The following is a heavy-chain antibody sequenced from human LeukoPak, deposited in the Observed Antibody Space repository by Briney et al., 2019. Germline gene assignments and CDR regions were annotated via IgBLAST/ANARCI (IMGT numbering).Heavy chain of an antibody. Sequence: PSETLSLTCTVSGGFISSYYWSWIRQPAGKGLEWIGRIYTSGSTNYNPSLKSRVTMSVDTSKNQFSLKLSSVTAADTAVYYCARLRTTGTTEDYFDYWGQGTLVTVSS. V-gene: IGHV4-4*07. CDR2: IYTSGST. J-gene: IGHJ4*02. CDR3: ARLRTTGTTEDYFDY. D-gene: IGHD1-1*01. CDR1: GGFISSYY.